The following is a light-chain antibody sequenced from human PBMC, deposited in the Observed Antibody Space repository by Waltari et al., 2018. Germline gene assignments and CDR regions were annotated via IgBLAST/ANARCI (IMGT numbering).Light chain of an antibody. V-gene: IGKV3-20*01. CDR2: DAS. CDR1: QSVGRS. CDR3: QNYVRLPAT. J-gene: IGKJ1*01. Sequence: EIVLTQSPGTLSLSPGESATLSCRASQSVGRSLVWYQQKPGQAPRLLIYDASTRATGIPDRFSGSGSGTDFSLTISRLEPEDFAVYFCQNYVRLPATFGQGTKVEIK.